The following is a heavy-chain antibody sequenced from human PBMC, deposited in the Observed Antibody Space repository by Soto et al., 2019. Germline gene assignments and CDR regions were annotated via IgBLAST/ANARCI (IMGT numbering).Heavy chain of an antibody. J-gene: IGHJ1*01. Sequence: QVHLVQSGAEVKKPGASVKVSCKASGYTLTIYGITWVRQAPGQGREWRGWISAHNGNTDYAQKLQGRVIVTRDTSQSTAYMEPRILISDYTAVYYCARGRYGEYWGQGALVTVSS. CDR2: ISAHNGNT. CDR3: ARGRYGEY. CDR1: GYTLTIYG. V-gene: IGHV1-18*01. D-gene: IGHD3-10*01.